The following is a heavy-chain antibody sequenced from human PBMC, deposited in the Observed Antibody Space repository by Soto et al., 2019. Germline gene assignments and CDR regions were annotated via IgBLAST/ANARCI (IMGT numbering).Heavy chain of an antibody. CDR1: GFTFSNAW. J-gene: IGHJ3*02. V-gene: IGHV3-15*07. Sequence: NPGGSLRLSCAASGFTFSNAWMNWVRQAPGKGLEWVGRIKSKTDGGTTDYAAPVKGRFTISRDDSKNTLYLQMNSLKTEDTAVYYCTTDSPYYDFWSGYLHLGAFDIWGQGTMVTVSS. CDR2: IKSKTDGGTT. CDR3: TTDSPYYDFWSGYLHLGAFDI. D-gene: IGHD3-3*01.